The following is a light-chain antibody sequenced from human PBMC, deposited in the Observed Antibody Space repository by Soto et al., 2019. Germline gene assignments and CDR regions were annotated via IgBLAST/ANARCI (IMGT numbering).Light chain of an antibody. CDR3: QQYYSYPLIT. J-gene: IGKJ5*01. CDR1: QGISSY. V-gene: IGKV1-8*01. CDR2: AAA. Sequence: IRMTQSPSSFSASTGDRVTITCRASQGISSYLAWYQQKPGKDPKLLIYAAATLQSGVPSRFSGSGSGTDFTLTISCLQSEDFATYYCQQYYSYPLITFGQGTRLEIK.